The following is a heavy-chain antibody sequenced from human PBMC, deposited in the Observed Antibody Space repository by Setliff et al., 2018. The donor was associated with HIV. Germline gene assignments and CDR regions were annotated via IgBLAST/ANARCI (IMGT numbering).Heavy chain of an antibody. CDR3: ARSLWGFVRNAAFEI. D-gene: IGHD3-16*01. J-gene: IGHJ3*02. CDR1: GFTFSDYA. CDR2: IKQDGSEK. Sequence: GGSLRLSCGASGFTFSDYAMHWVRQVPGRGLEWVANIKQDGSEKYYVDSVKGRFTISRDNAKNSLYLQMNSLRVEDSAVYYCARSLWGFVRNAAFEIWGQGTMVTVSS. V-gene: IGHV3-7*01.